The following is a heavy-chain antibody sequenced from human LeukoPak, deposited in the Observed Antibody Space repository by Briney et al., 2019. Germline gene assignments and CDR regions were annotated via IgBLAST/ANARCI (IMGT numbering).Heavy chain of an antibody. CDR3: ASHSSGSKYYFDY. CDR2: IYYSGST. D-gene: IGHD3-22*01. Sequence: SETLSLTCTVSGGSISSYYWSWIRQPPGKGLEWIGYIYYSGSTNYNPSLKSRVTISVDTSKNQFSLKLSSVTAADTAAYYCASHSSGSKYYFDYWGQGTLVTVSS. V-gene: IGHV4-59*01. J-gene: IGHJ4*02. CDR1: GGSISSYY.